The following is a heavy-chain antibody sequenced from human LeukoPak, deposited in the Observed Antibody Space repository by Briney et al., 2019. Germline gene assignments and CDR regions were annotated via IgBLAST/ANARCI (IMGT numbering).Heavy chain of an antibody. CDR3: ARGSPIAAAGPFDF. J-gene: IGHJ4*02. D-gene: IGHD6-13*01. V-gene: IGHV4-39*07. Sequence: SETLSLTCNVSGGSISVSSYYWGWIRQPPGKGLEWIGSIYYSGSTDCNPSLKSRVTISVDTSKNQFSLRLSSVTAADTAVYYWARGSPIAAAGPFDFWGQGTLVTVSS. CDR2: IYYSGST. CDR1: GGSISVSSYY.